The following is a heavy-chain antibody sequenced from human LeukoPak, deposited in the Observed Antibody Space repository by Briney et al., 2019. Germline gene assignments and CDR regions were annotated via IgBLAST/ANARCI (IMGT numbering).Heavy chain of an antibody. V-gene: IGHV2-5*01. CDR2: IYWNDDK. CDR1: GFSLSSSGVG. CDR3: AHSLGYCSGGSCYHWFDP. J-gene: IGHJ5*02. D-gene: IGHD2-15*01. Sequence: SGPTLVNPTQTLTLTCTFSGFSLSSSGVGVGWIRQPPVKALEWLALIYWNDDKRYSPSLKSRLTITNDTSKNQLVLTMTNMDPVDTATYYCAHSLGYCSGGSCYHWFDPWGQGTLVTVSS.